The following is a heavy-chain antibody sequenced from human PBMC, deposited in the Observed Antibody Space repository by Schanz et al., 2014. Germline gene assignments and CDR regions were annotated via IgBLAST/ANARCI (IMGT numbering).Heavy chain of an antibody. V-gene: IGHV3-30*18. Sequence: QVQLVESGGGVVQPGRSLRLSCAASGITLSGYGLHWVRQAPGKGLEWVGFISFDGRNTGYAHSVKGRFTISRDNSQNTLYLQIDSLRPEDTAVYFCAKDTGYCHGGACYCFEYWGLGILVTVSS. CDR2: ISFDGRNT. CDR1: GITLSGYG. CDR3: AKDTGYCHGGACYCFEY. J-gene: IGHJ4*02. D-gene: IGHD2-8*02.